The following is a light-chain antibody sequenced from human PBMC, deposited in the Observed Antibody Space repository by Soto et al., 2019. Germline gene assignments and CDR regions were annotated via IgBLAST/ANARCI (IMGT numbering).Light chain of an antibody. CDR3: SSSAGSSNLL. CDR1: SSDVGGYNY. Sequence: QSVLTQPPSASGSPGQSVSISCTGTSSDVGGYNYVSWYQQHPGKAPKLMIYEVNQRPSGVPDRFSGSKSGNTASLTVSRLQAEDEADYYCSSSAGSSNLLFGGGTKLTVL. CDR2: EVN. J-gene: IGLJ2*01. V-gene: IGLV2-8*01.